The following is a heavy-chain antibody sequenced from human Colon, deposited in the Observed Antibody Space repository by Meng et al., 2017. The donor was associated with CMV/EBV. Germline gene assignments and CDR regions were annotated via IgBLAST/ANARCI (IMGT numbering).Heavy chain of an antibody. Sequence: GESLKISCQVSGYRFSNYWIGWVRQMPGKGLYWMGIIYPVESDIVHNPSLEGRVTPSADKSISTAYLHWSSLRASNSAMYYCVRREYVDTVRGNWGQGTLVTVST. CDR3: VRREYVDTVRGN. CDR1: GYRFSNYW. D-gene: IGHD2/OR15-2a*01. CDR2: IYPVESDI. V-gene: IGHV5-51*01. J-gene: IGHJ4*02.